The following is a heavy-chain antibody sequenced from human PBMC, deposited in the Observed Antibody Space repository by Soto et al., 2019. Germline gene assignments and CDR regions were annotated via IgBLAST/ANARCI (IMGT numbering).Heavy chain of an antibody. CDR3: ARRSSGWYFDY. Sequence: EVQLLESGGGLVQPGGSLRLSCAASGFSFSSYAMNWVRQAPGKGLEWVSVISGSGDSTYYADSVKARFTISRDNSKNTLYLQMISLRAEDTDVYYCARRSSGWYFDYWGQGTLVIVSS. J-gene: IGHJ4*02. D-gene: IGHD6-19*01. CDR1: GFSFSSYA. V-gene: IGHV3-23*01. CDR2: ISGSGDST.